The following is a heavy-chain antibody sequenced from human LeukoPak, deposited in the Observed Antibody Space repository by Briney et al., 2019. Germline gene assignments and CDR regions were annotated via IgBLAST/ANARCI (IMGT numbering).Heavy chain of an antibody. V-gene: IGHV3-49*04. Sequence: GGSLRLSCTTSGFIFGRYNMSWVRQAPGKGLEWISFIGSKTYGETTEYAASVRGRFTLPRDDSKGIAYLQMNSLRTEDTAVYFCTRPLIVGSLPDYWGRGTLVTVSS. CDR3: TRPLIVGSLPDY. J-gene: IGHJ4*02. CDR1: GFIFGRYN. CDR2: IGSKTYGETT. D-gene: IGHD1-26*01.